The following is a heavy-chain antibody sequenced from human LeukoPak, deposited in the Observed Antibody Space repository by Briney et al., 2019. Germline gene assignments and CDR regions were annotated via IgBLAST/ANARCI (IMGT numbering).Heavy chain of an antibody. V-gene: IGHV4-34*01. CDR3: ANYES. J-gene: IGHJ4*02. Sequence: SETLSLTCAVYGGSFSGYYWSWIRQPPGKGLEWIGEINHSGITNYNPSLKSRFTISVDTSKNQLSLKVNSVTAADTAVYYCANYESWGRGTQVTVSS. CDR2: INHSGIT. CDR1: GGSFSGYY.